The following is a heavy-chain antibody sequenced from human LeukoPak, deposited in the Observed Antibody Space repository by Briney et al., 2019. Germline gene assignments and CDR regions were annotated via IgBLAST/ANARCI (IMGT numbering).Heavy chain of an antibody. Sequence: GGSLRLSCAASGFTFGIYGMSWLRQAPGKGLEWVSFITPNADRTSYADSVEGRFTISRDNPRNTLYMQMKSLRDEDTAVYYCAIMHGYYDGSGYWVQWGQGTLVTVSS. J-gene: IGHJ1*01. CDR3: AIMHGYYDGSGYWVQ. CDR2: ITPNADRT. CDR1: GFTFGIYG. V-gene: IGHV3-23*01. D-gene: IGHD3-22*01.